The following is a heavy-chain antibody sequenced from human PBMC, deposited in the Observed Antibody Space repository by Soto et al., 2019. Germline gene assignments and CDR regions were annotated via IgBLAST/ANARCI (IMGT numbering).Heavy chain of an antibody. J-gene: IGHJ4*02. CDR1: GFSLSTSGVG. D-gene: IGHD3-3*01. CDR2: IYWNDDK. V-gene: IGHV2-5*01. CDR3: VHTPPTVQYDPHLDY. Sequence: QITLKESGPTLVKPTQTLTLTCTFSGFSLSTSGVGVGWIRQPPGKALEWLALIYWNDDKRYSPSLKSRLTITKDTSKNQVVLTMTHMDPVDTATYYCVHTPPTVQYDPHLDYWGQGTLVTVSS.